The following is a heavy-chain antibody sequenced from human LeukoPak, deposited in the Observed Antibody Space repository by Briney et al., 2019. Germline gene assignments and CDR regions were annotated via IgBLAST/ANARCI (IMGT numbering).Heavy chain of an antibody. Sequence: GGSLRLSCAASGFTFSSYGMHWVRQAPGKGLEWVAVIWYDGSNKYYADSVKGRFTISRDNSKNTLHLQMNSLRAEDTAVYYCAKPRIAVAGTDLDFWGQGTLVTVSS. CDR3: AKPRIAVAGTDLDF. D-gene: IGHD6-19*01. CDR2: IWYDGSNK. J-gene: IGHJ4*02. CDR1: GFTFSSYG. V-gene: IGHV3-30*02.